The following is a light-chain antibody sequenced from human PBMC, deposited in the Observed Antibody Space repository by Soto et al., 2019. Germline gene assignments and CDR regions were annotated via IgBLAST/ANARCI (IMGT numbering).Light chain of an antibody. CDR1: SSDVGNYNY. CDR2: DVT. V-gene: IGLV2-11*01. J-gene: IGLJ1*01. CDR3: CSYAGSYTLGV. Sequence: QSALTQPRSVSGSPGQSVTISCTGASSDVGNYNYVSWYQHHPGKAPKLMIYDVTKRPSGVPDRFSGSKSGNTASLTISGLQAEDEADYYCCSYAGSYTLGVFGTGTKVTV.